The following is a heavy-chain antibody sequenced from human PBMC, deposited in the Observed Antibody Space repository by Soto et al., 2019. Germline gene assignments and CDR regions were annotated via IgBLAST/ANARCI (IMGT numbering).Heavy chain of an antibody. V-gene: IGHV3-74*01. Sequence: GGSLRLSCSVSGFTFSAYWMHWVRQVPGKGLTWVSRISDDGSTATYADSVKGRFVISRDNAKNSLYLEMNTVRADDSGLYYCARGPRVSSTGTGAHWGRGTLVTVSS. J-gene: IGHJ4*02. CDR3: ARGPRVSSTGTGAH. CDR2: ISDDGSTA. D-gene: IGHD1-1*01. CDR1: GFTFSAYW.